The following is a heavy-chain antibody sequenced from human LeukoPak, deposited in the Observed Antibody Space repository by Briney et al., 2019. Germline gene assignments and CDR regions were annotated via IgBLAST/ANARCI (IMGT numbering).Heavy chain of an antibody. CDR2: ITSGVGIT. CDR1: GFTFSNYG. Sequence: PGGSLRLSCAASGFTFSNYGMNWVRQAPGKGLEWVSIITSGVGITYYADSVKGRFTISRDNSKNTLYLQMSSLRADDTAVYYCAKGDYYDFDYWGQGTLVTVSS. J-gene: IGHJ4*02. V-gene: IGHV3-23*01. CDR3: AKGDYYDFDY. D-gene: IGHD3-10*01.